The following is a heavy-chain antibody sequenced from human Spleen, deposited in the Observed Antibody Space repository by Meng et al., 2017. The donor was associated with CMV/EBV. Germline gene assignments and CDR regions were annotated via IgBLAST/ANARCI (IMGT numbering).Heavy chain of an antibody. D-gene: IGHD3-3*01. CDR2: IRFDGINE. Sequence: GESLKISCAASGFMFTTYGMHWVRQAPGKGLEWVAFIRFDGINEYYAESVKGRFTISRDNSKNMLYLQMNSLRVADTAVYYCAKDDSPYFDFRSGYSTPPDYWGQGTPVTVSS. J-gene: IGHJ4*02. CDR3: AKDDSPYFDFRSGYSTPPDY. V-gene: IGHV3-30*02. CDR1: GFMFTTYG.